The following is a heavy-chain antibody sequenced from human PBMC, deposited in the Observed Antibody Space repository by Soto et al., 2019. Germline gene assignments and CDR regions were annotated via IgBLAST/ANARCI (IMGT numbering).Heavy chain of an antibody. Sequence: LGESLKISCKGSGYTFTDYWIGWVRQLPGKGLEWMGIIYPGDSDTRYSPSFQGQVTISADKSISTAYLQWSSLKASDTAMYYCGVGGSYRYSLDYWGQGTLVTVSS. CDR3: GVGGSYRYSLDY. CDR1: GYTFTDYW. D-gene: IGHD3-16*02. J-gene: IGHJ4*02. V-gene: IGHV5-51*01. CDR2: IYPGDSDT.